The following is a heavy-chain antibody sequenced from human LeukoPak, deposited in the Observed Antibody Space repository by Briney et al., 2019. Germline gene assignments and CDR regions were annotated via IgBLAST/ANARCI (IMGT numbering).Heavy chain of an antibody. D-gene: IGHD6-19*01. J-gene: IGHJ4*02. CDR2: IWYDGSNK. CDR1: GFTFSSYG. Sequence: GGSLRLSCAASGFTFSSYGMHWVRQAPGKGLEWVAGIWYDGSNKYYADSVKGRFTISRDNSKNTLYLQMNSLRAEDTAVYYCARDGEGIAVAGIDYWGQGTLVTVSS. V-gene: IGHV3-33*01. CDR3: ARDGEGIAVAGIDY.